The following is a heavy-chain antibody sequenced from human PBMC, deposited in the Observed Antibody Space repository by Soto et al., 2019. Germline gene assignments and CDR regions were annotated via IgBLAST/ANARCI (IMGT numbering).Heavy chain of an antibody. Sequence: GASVKVSCKASGGTFSSYAISWVRQAPGQGLEWMGGIIPIFGTANYAQKFQGRVTVTADESTSTAYMELSSLRSEDTAVYYCAREAVGSSWCDYYFDYWGQGTLVTVSS. J-gene: IGHJ4*02. V-gene: IGHV1-69*13. CDR2: IIPIFGTA. CDR3: AREAVGSSWCDYYFDY. CDR1: GGTFSSYA. D-gene: IGHD6-13*01.